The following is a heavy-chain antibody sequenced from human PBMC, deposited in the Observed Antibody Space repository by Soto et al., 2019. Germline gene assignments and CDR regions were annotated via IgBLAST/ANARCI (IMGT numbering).Heavy chain of an antibody. V-gene: IGHV4-4*07. J-gene: IGHJ5*02. Sequence: SETLSLTCQVSGDSISSYHWSWIRQPAGKGLEWIGRISASGSSNYNPSLKTRVTMSLDTSKSQFSLQLNSVTAADTAVYYCAREGVAVSGYNWFDPWGQGTLVTVSS. CDR2: ISASGSS. D-gene: IGHD3-22*01. CDR3: AREGVAVSGYNWFDP. CDR1: GDSISSYH.